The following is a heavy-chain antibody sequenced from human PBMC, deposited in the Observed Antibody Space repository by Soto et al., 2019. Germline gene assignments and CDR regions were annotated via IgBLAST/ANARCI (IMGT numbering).Heavy chain of an antibody. CDR1: GFTVSSNY. V-gene: IGHV3-53*01. CDR3: VSGNAFSFYYDSSGYPLGY. D-gene: IGHD3-22*01. Sequence: PGGSLRLSCAASGFTVSSNYMSWVRQAPGKGLEWVSVIYSGGSTYYADSVKGRFTISRDNSKNTLYLQMNSLRAEDTAVYYCVSGNAFSFYYDSSGYPLGYWGQGTLVTVSS. CDR2: IYSGGST. J-gene: IGHJ4*02.